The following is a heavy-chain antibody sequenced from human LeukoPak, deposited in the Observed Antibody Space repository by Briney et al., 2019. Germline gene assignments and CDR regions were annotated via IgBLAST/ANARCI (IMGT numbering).Heavy chain of an antibody. Sequence: EASVKVSCKASGYTFTSYGISWVRQAPGQGLEWMGWMNPNSGNTGYAQKFQGRVTMTRNTSISTAYMELSSLRSEDTAVYYCARGFNTLDGDEGFDYWGQGTLVSVSS. CDR2: MNPNSGNT. CDR3: ARGFNTLDGDEGFDY. V-gene: IGHV1-8*02. CDR1: GYTFTSYG. D-gene: IGHD4-17*01. J-gene: IGHJ4*02.